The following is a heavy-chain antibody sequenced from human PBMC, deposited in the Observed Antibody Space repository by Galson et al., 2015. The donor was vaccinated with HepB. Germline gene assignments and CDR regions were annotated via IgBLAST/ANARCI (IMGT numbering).Heavy chain of an antibody. CDR1: GFTFSSYA. D-gene: IGHD2-21*01. CDR3: ARDEKCGDDCAGGYYYYYMDV. V-gene: IGHV4-4*07. CDR2: IFSSGST. Sequence: LRLSCAASGFTFSSYAMSWVRQAPGKGLEWIGRIFSSGSTDSNPSLKSRVTMSVDTSKNQFSLKLSSVTAADTAVYYCARDEKCGDDCAGGYYYYYMDVWGKGTTVTVSS. J-gene: IGHJ6*03.